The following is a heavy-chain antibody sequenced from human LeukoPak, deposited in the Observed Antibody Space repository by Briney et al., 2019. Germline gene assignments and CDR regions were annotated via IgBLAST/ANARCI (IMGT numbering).Heavy chain of an antibody. D-gene: IGHD5-12*01. J-gene: IGHJ4*02. CDR3: ARGQGGYDTPKIDY. V-gene: IGHV1-2*02. Sequence: ASVKVSCKASGYTFTGNYMHWVRQAPGQGLEWMGWINPNSGGTNYAQKFQGRVTMTRDTSISTAYMELSRLRSDDTAVYYCARGQGGYDTPKIDYWGQGTLVTVSS. CDR2: INPNSGGT. CDR1: GYTFTGNY.